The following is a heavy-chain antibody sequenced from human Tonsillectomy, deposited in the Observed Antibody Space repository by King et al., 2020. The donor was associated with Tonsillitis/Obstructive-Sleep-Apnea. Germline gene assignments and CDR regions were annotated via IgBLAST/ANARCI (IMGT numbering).Heavy chain of an antibody. CDR2: IYTGGST. CDR1: DDSFSSYC. CDR3: ARESPYDNSAYYYVVFDY. V-gene: IGHV4-4*07. Sequence: QLQESGPGLVKPSETLSLTCSVSDDSFSSYCWSWIRQPAGKGLEWIGHIYTGGSTDYNPSLRGRVTMSVDTSRRQFSLKLTSVTAADTAVYYCARESPYDNSAYYYVVFDYWGQGPLVTVSS. J-gene: IGHJ4*02. D-gene: IGHD3-22*01.